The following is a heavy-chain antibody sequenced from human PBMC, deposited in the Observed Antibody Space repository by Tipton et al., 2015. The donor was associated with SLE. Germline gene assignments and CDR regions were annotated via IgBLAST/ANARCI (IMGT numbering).Heavy chain of an antibody. J-gene: IGHJ4*02. CDR2: IYYSGST. CDR3: VVCSPSSCSYFDY. Sequence: TLSLTCTVSGGSISSHYWSWIRQPPGRGLEWIGYIYYSGSTNYNPSLKSRVTLSVDASKDQFSLRLTSVTAADTAVYYCVVCSPSSCSYFDYWGQGRLVTVSS. V-gene: IGHV4-59*11. CDR1: GGSISSHY. D-gene: IGHD2-2*01.